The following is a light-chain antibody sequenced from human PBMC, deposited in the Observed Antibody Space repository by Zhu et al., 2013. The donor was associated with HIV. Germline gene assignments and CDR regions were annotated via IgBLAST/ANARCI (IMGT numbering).Light chain of an antibody. CDR3: QQYYTSPLT. Sequence: IQLTQSPSSLSASIGDRLIITCRASQSISTHLNWFQHKPGKAPKLLIYAASSLQSGVPSRFSGSGSGTDFTLTISCLQSEDFATYYCQQYYTSPLTFGGGTKLEI. J-gene: IGKJ4*01. V-gene: IGKV1-39*01. CDR2: AAS. CDR1: QSISTH.